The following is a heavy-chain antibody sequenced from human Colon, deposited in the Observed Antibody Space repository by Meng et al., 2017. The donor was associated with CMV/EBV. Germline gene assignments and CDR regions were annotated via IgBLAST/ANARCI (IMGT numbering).Heavy chain of an antibody. V-gene: IGHV3-7*01. Sequence: GESLKISCAASGFTFNSYWMTWVRQAPGKGLEWVANIKPDGSEQYYVDSVRGRFTISRDNAKNSLYLLMNNLRAEDTAVYYCARGIEWLVHFDYWGQGTLVTVSS. CDR1: GFTFNSYW. CDR2: IKPDGSEQ. D-gene: IGHD6-19*01. CDR3: ARGIEWLVHFDY. J-gene: IGHJ4*02.